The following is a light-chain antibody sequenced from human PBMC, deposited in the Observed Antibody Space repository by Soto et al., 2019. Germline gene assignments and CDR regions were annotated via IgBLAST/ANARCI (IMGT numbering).Light chain of an antibody. CDR1: QGISSL. V-gene: IGKV1-12*01. J-gene: IGKJ2*01. CDR3: QQANSFPYT. Sequence: DIQMTQSPSSVSASVGDRVTITCRASQGISSLLAWYQQRPGKAPRLLIYAASTLESGVPSRFSGSGSGTAFTLTINSLQPEDFATYYCQQANSFPYTFGQGTKLEI. CDR2: AAS.